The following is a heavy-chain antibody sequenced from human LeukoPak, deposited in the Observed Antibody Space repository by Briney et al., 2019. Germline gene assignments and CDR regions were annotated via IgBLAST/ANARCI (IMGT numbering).Heavy chain of an antibody. J-gene: IGHJ4*02. D-gene: IGHD3-22*01. V-gene: IGHV4-59*08. CDR2: IYYSGST. CDR1: GGSISSYY. Sequence: SETLSLTCTVSGGSISSYYWSWIRQPPGKGLEWIGYIYYSGSTNYNPPLKSRVTISVDTSKNQFSLKLSSVTAADTAVYYCARRNYYDSSGYSLDYWGQGTLVTVSS. CDR3: ARRNYYDSSGYSLDY.